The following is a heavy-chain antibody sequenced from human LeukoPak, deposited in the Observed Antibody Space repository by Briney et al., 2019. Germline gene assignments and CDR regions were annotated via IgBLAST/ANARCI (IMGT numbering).Heavy chain of an antibody. D-gene: IGHD5-18*01. CDR1: GFTFSSYA. CDR2: ISYDGSNK. V-gene: IGHV3-30*18. J-gene: IGHJ4*02. Sequence: VGSLRLSCAASGFTFSSYAMRWVRQAPGKGLEWVAVISYDGSNKYYADTVKGRFTISRNNSKNTLYLQMNSLRAEDTAVYYCAKSGIQAMVKYYFDYWGQGTLVTVSS. CDR3: AKSGIQAMVKYYFDY.